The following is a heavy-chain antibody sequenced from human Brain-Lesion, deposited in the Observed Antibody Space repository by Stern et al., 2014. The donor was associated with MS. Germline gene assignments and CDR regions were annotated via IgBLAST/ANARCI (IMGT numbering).Heavy chain of an antibody. CDR1: GYSFTTDW. V-gene: IGHV5-10-1*03. CDR2: IDPSDSNP. D-gene: IGHD3-16*01. CDR3: ARHMGEGLSIDY. Sequence: QLVESGAAVKKPGESLRLSCQGSGYSFTTDWIRWVLQMPGKGLEWLGRIDPSDSNPNYSPSFQGHVTISADKSINTAYLDWRSLKASDTAMYYCARHMGEGLSIDYWGQGTLVTVSS. J-gene: IGHJ4*02.